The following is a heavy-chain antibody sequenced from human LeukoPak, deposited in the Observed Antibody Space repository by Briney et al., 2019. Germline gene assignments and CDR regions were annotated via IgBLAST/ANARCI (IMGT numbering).Heavy chain of an antibody. J-gene: IGHJ6*03. CDR3: AKGPTSYYYDSSGSYYYMDV. V-gene: IGHV3-30*18. CDR2: ISYDGSNK. D-gene: IGHD3-22*01. Sequence: QAGGSLRLSCAASGFTFSSYGMHWVRQAPGKGLEWVAVISYDGSNKYYADSVKGRFTISRDNSKNTLYLQMNSLRAEDTAVYYCAKGPTSYYYDSSGSYYYMDVWGKGTTVTISS. CDR1: GFTFSSYG.